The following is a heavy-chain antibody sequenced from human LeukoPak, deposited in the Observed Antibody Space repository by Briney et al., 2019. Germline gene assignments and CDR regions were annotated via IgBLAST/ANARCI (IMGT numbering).Heavy chain of an antibody. CDR2: INPNSGGT. D-gene: IGHD6-19*01. V-gene: IGHV1-2*02. Sequence: ASVKVSCKTSGYIFTDYYIHWVRQARGQGLEWMGWINPNSGGTNYAQKFQGRVTMTRDTSISVAYMELSRLRSDDTAVYYCARGGASIAVAGSQWFDPWGQGTLVTVSS. CDR1: GYIFTDYY. CDR3: ARGGASIAVAGSQWFDP. J-gene: IGHJ5*02.